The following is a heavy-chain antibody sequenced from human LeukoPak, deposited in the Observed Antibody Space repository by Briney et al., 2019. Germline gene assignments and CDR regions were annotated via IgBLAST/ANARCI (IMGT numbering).Heavy chain of an antibody. CDR2: IWRGGNYK. Sequence: GRSLRLSCSASGFNFRTHAMHWDCQAPGRGLEWVAMIWRGGNYKFYADSLEGRSTISRDDSTSTLSLQMDSLRVEDTAVYYCVTDPPDSGWAFWSWGQGALVTVSS. CDR3: VTDPPDSGWAFWS. V-gene: IGHV3-33*01. D-gene: IGHD6-25*01. J-gene: IGHJ5*02. CDR1: GFNFRTHA.